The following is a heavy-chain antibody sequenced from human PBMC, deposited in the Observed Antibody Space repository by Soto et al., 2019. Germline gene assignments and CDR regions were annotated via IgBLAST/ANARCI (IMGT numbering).Heavy chain of an antibody. CDR1: GGSISSGDYY. CDR3: ARDIAAAIDYYYGMDV. CDR2: IYYSGST. J-gene: IGHJ6*02. D-gene: IGHD6-25*01. V-gene: IGHV4-30-4*01. Sequence: SETLSLTCTVSGGSISSGDYYWSWIRQPPGKGLEWIGYIYYSGSTYYNPSLKSRVTISVDTSKNQFSLKLSSVTAADTAVYYCARDIAAAIDYYYGMDVWGQGTTVTVSS.